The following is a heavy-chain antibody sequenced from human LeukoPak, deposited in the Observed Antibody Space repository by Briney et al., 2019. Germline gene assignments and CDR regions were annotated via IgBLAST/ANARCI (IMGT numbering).Heavy chain of an antibody. D-gene: IGHD3-10*01. CDR3: ARHSRYGSGSYYRIRWFDP. CDR2: IYSDDSDT. J-gene: IGHJ5*02. V-gene: IGHV5-51*01. Sequence: HGESLKISCKGSGYSFTNYWIGRVRQMPGKGLEWMGIIYSDDSDTIYSPSFQGQVTISADKSISTAYLQWSSLKASDTAMYYCARHSRYGSGSYYRIRWFDPWGQGTLVTVSS. CDR1: GYSFTNYW.